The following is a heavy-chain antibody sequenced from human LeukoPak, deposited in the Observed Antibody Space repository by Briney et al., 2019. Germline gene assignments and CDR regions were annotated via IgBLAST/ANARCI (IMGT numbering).Heavy chain of an antibody. CDR1: GFTFSGSA. CDR2: IRSKANSYAT. Sequence: PGGSLRLSCAASGFTFSGSAIHWVRQASGKGLEWVGRIRSKANSYATAYAASVKGRLTISRDDSKNTTYLQMNSLKTEDTAVYYCTRLPSGSRDYYGMDVWGQGTTVTVSS. D-gene: IGHD3-10*01. V-gene: IGHV3-73*01. CDR3: TRLPSGSRDYYGMDV. J-gene: IGHJ6*02.